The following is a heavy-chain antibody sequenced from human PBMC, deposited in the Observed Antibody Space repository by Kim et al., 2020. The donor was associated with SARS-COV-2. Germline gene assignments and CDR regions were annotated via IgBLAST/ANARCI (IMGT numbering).Heavy chain of an antibody. Sequence: SQTLSLTCAISGDSVSSNSAAWNWIRQSPSRGLEWLGRTYYRSKWYNDYAVSVKSRITINPDTSKNQFSLQLNSVTPEDTAVYYCARGKTDYYDSSGYYYYYYYYGMDVWGQGTTVTVSS. CDR2: TYYRSKWYN. V-gene: IGHV6-1*01. CDR3: ARGKTDYYDSSGYYYYYYYYGMDV. D-gene: IGHD3-22*01. CDR1: GDSVSSNSAA. J-gene: IGHJ6*02.